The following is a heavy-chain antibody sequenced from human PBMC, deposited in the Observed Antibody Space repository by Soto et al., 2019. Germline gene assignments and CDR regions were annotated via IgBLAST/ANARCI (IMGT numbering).Heavy chain of an antibody. D-gene: IGHD2-2*01. V-gene: IGHV5-10-1*01. J-gene: IGHJ4*02. CDR3: ARHVSDIVVVPAAIDFDY. Sequence: PGESLKISCKGSGYSFTSYWISCVRQMPGKGLEWMGMIDPSDSYTNYSPSFQGHVTISADKSISTAYLQWSSLKASDTAMYYCARHVSDIVVVPAAIDFDYWGQGILVTVSS. CDR2: IDPSDSYT. CDR1: GYSFTSYW.